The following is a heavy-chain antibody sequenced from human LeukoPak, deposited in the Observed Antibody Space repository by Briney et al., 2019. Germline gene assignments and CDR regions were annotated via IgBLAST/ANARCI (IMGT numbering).Heavy chain of an antibody. CDR1: GFTFSSYE. D-gene: IGHD6-19*01. CDR3: ASHSAWYLRSLDY. CDR2: ISSSGSTI. Sequence: PGGSLRLSCAASGFTFSSYEMNWVRQAPGKGLEWVSYISSSGSTIYYADSVKGRFTISRDNAKNSLYLQMNSLRAEDTAVYYCASHSAWYLRSLDYWGQGTLVTASS. V-gene: IGHV3-48*03. J-gene: IGHJ4*02.